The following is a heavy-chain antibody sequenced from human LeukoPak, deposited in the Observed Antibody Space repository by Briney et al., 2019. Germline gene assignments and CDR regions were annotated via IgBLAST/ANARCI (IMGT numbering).Heavy chain of an antibody. D-gene: IGHD3-10*01. CDR2: IIPIFGTA. J-gene: IGHJ6*04. CDR3: ASSLLWFGELSHGMDV. CDR1: GGTFSSYA. Sequence: ASVKVSCKASGGTFSSYAISWVRQAPGQELEWMGGIIPIFGTANYAQKLQGRVTITADESTSTAYMELSSLRSEDTAVYYCASSLLWFGELSHGMDVWGKGTTVTVSS. V-gene: IGHV1-69*13.